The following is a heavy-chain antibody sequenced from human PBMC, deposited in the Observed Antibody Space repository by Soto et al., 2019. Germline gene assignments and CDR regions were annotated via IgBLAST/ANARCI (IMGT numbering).Heavy chain of an antibody. V-gene: IGHV4-4*02. Sequence: ASETLSLTCAGSGGSISSGTWWSWGRQPPGRGLEWIGENYHSGSPNYNPSLKSRVTMSVDKSKNLFSLRLSSVTAADSALYYCARRVPAAPNWFDPWGQGPLVTVSS. J-gene: IGHJ5*02. CDR3: ARRVPAAPNWFDP. D-gene: IGHD2-2*01. CDR2: NYHSGSP. CDR1: GGSISSGTW.